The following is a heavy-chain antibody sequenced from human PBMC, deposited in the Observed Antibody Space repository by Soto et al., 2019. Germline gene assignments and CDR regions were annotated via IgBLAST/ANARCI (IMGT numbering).Heavy chain of an antibody. J-gene: IGHJ4*02. D-gene: IGHD5-12*01. V-gene: IGHV4-30-2*06. CDR1: GASISYGGFS. CDR2: ISHLENT. Sequence: QLQLQESGSGVVKTSETLSLTCTVSGASISYGGFSWSWIRQSPGKGLEWIGYISHLENTYLHPSFKSRLTMSIDRTRNQSSLKLSSVTAADMAVYYCARGGGYDSFDYWGQGVLVTVSS. CDR3: ARGGGYDSFDY.